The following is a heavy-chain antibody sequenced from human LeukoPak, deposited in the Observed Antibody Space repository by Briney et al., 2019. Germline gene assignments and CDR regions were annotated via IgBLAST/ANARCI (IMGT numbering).Heavy chain of an antibody. CDR1: GFPFSSYW. CDR3: ARDRGDY. CDR2: ISSSSSYI. J-gene: IGHJ4*02. V-gene: IGHV3-21*01. Sequence: GGSLRLSCVASGFPFSSYWMTWVRQAPGKGLEWVSSISSSSSYIYYADSVKGRFTISRDNAKNSLYLQMNSLRAEDTAVYYCARDRGDYWGQGTLVTVSS.